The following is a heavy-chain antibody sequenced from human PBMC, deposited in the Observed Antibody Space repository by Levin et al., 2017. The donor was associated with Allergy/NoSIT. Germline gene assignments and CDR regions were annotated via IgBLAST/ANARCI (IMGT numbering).Heavy chain of an antibody. D-gene: IGHD3-9*01. CDR1: GFTFDDYG. J-gene: IGHJ3*02. Sequence: GGSLRLSCAASGFTFDDYGMSWVRQAPGKGLEWVSGINWNGGSTGYADSVKGRFTISRDNAKNSLYLQMNSLRAEDTALYYCARGDILTGYQHAFDIWGQGTMVTVSS. CDR3: ARGDILTGYQHAFDI. CDR2: INWNGGST. V-gene: IGHV3-20*04.